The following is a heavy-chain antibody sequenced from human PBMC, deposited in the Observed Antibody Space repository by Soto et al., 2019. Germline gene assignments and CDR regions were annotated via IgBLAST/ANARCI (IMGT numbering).Heavy chain of an antibody. Sequence: QVQLVQSGAEVKKPGSSVKVSCKASGGTFSNYAISWVRQAPGQGLEWMGGIIPIFGTTNYAQRLQGRVTSTANETTSTAYMELSSLRSEDTAVYYCARVSSSWYKDYFDYWGQGTLVTVSS. CDR1: GGTFSNYA. D-gene: IGHD6-13*01. V-gene: IGHV1-69*12. CDR2: IIPIFGTT. J-gene: IGHJ4*02. CDR3: ARVSSSWYKDYFDY.